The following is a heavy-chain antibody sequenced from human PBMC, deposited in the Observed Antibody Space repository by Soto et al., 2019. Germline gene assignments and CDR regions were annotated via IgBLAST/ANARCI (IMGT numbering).Heavy chain of an antibody. D-gene: IGHD6-19*01. J-gene: IGHJ3*02. CDR3: STSFGSVWYADYYGAGFDI. CDR2: IDSSSSTI. Sequence: GGSLRLSCAASGFTFSSYSMNWVRQAPGKGLEWVSYIDSSSSTIYYPDSVKGRFTISRDNAKNSLYLQMNNLRAEDTAVYYCSTSFGSVWYADYYGAGFDIWGQGTMVTVSS. CDR1: GFTFSSYS. V-gene: IGHV3-48*01.